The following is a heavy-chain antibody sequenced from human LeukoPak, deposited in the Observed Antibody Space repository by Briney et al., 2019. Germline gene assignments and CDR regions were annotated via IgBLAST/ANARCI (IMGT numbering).Heavy chain of an antibody. D-gene: IGHD3-10*01. CDR2: IYYSGST. CDR1: GGSISSYY. Sequence: PSETPSLTCTVSGGSISSYYWNWIRQPPGKGLEWIGYIYYSGSTNYNPSLKSRVTISVDTSKNQFSLKLSSVTAADTAVYYCARESGYYGMDVWGQGTTVTVSS. CDR3: ARESGYYGMDV. V-gene: IGHV4-59*12. J-gene: IGHJ6*02.